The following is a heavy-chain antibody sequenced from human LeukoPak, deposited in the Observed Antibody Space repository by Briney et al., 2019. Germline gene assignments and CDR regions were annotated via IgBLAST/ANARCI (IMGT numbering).Heavy chain of an antibody. CDR3: ARGKGDYYYYGMDV. CDR1: GGSISSGGYS. Sequence: SQTLSLTCAVSGGSISSGGYSWSWIRQPPGKGLEWIGYIYHSGSTYYNPSLKSRVTISVDRSKNQFSLKLSSVTAADTAVYYCARGKGDYYYYGMDVWGQGTTVIVFS. V-gene: IGHV4-30-2*01. J-gene: IGHJ6*02. CDR2: IYHSGST.